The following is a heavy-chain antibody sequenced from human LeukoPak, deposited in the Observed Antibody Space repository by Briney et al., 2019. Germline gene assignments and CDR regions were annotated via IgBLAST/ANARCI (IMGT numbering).Heavy chain of an antibody. V-gene: IGHV4-31*03. CDR3: ARGGDYYDSSGYYLGWLDP. Sequence: SETLSLTCTVSGGSISSGGYYWSWIRQHPGKGLVWVGYIYYSGSTYYNPSLKSRVTISVDTSKNQFSLKLSSVTAADTAVYYCARGGDYYDSSGYYLGWLDPWGQGTLVTVSS. J-gene: IGHJ5*02. CDR2: IYYSGST. D-gene: IGHD3-22*01. CDR1: GGSISSGGYY.